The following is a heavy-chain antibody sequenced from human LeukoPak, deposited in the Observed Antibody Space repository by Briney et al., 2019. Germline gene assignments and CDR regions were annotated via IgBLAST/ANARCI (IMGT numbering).Heavy chain of an antibody. D-gene: IGHD6-13*01. CDR3: ARDPSDFIAAAGTSWFDP. CDR2: IYSGDST. CDR1: GLAVTSSY. V-gene: IGHV3-66*01. Sequence: GGSLRLSCAASGLAVTSSYMHWVRQAPGKGLEWVSVIYSGDSTFYADSVKGRFTISRDNAKNSLYLQMNSLRAEDTAVYYCARDPSDFIAAAGTSWFDPWGQGTLVTVSS. J-gene: IGHJ5*02.